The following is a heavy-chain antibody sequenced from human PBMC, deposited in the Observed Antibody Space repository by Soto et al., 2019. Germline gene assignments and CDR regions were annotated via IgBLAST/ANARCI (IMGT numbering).Heavy chain of an antibody. Sequence: VGSLRLSCAASGFAFSTYAMTWVRQAPGKGLEWVSVISGSGGSSYYAASVKGRFTISRDNSKNTLYLQMNGLRAEDTALYYCAKVTKRAAAGRYEYYKYGMDVWGQGTTVTVSS. J-gene: IGHJ6*02. CDR3: AKVTKRAAAGRYEYYKYGMDV. CDR1: GFAFSTYA. D-gene: IGHD6-13*01. CDR2: ISGSGGSS. V-gene: IGHV3-23*01.